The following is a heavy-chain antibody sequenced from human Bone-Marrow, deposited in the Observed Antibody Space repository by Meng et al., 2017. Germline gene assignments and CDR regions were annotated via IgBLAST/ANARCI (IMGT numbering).Heavy chain of an antibody. V-gene: IGHV3-74*01. D-gene: IGHD5-12*01. CDR3: ARAPVRGDVATIDY. CDR1: GFTVSSNY. J-gene: IGHJ4*02. CDR2: IDDGSST. Sequence: GESLKISCAASGFTVSSNYMSWVRQAPGKGLVWVSRIDDGSSTSYADSVKGRFTVSRDNAKNTVYLQMNSLRVEDTAVYYCARAPVRGDVATIDYWGQGTLVTVSS.